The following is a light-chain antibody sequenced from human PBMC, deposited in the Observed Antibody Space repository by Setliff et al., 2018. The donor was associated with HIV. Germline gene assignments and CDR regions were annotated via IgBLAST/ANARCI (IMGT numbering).Light chain of an antibody. Sequence: QSALAQPASVSGSPGQSITISCTGTSSDVGNYNYVSWYQRHPGTGPKLMIYDVNKRPSGVSNRFTGSKSGNTASLTISGLQSEDEADYYCCSYTGTSTFVFGIGTKVTVL. J-gene: IGLJ1*01. CDR1: SSDVGNYNY. CDR2: DVN. CDR3: CSYTGTSTFV. V-gene: IGLV2-14*03.